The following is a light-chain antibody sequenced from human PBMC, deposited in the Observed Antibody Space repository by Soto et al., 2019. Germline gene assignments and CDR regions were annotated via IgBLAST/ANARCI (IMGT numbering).Light chain of an antibody. CDR1: SSDVGTYNL. CDR3: CSYAGSSSSI. Sequence: QSALTQPASVSGSPGQSITISCSGTSSDVGTYNLVSWYQQYPGKAPRLMIYEVTKRPSGVSNRFSGSKSGNTASLTISGLQPEDEAAYYCCSYAGSSSSIFGTGTQLTVL. J-gene: IGLJ1*01. CDR2: EVT. V-gene: IGLV2-23*02.